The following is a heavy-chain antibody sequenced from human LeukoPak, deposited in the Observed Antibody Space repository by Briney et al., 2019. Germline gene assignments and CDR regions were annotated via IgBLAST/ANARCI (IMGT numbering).Heavy chain of an antibody. CDR2: IDPSDSYT. CDR3: ARRDSRGYSVPPDY. D-gene: IGHD3-22*01. J-gene: IGHJ4*02. Sequence: GESLKISCKGSGYGFTSYWISWVRQMPGKGLEWMGIIDPSDSYTNYSPSFQGHVTISADKSITTAYLQWSSLKASDTAMYYCARRDSRGYSVPPDYWGQGTLVTVSS. V-gene: IGHV5-10-1*01. CDR1: GYGFTSYW.